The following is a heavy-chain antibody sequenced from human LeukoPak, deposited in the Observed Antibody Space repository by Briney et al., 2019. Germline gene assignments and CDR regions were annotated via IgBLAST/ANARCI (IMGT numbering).Heavy chain of an antibody. CDR1: GFTFSSYA. CDR2: ISGSGGST. J-gene: IGHJ4*02. D-gene: IGHD3-22*01. CDR3: AKKVTGHDSSGYYNY. V-gene: IGHV3-23*01. Sequence: GESLRLSCAASGFTFSSYAMSWVRQAPGKGLEWVSAISGSGGSTYYADSVKGRFTISRDNSKNTLYLQMNSLRAEDTAVYYCAKKVTGHDSSGYYNYWGQGTLVTVSS.